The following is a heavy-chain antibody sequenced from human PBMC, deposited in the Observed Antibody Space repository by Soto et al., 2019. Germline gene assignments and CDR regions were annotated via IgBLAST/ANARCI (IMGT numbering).Heavy chain of an antibody. Sequence: QLQLQESGPGLVKPSETLSLTCIVSGGSISSSSNYWGWIRRPPGTALEWIGSLYYSGNIYYNPSLKSRLTISVDTSKNQFSLQLSSVTAADTAVYHCARHGRGGTNGVFKWPDGGNWFDPWGQGTLVTVSS. D-gene: IGHD2-8*01. J-gene: IGHJ5*02. CDR1: GGSISSSSNY. CDR3: ARHGRGGTNGVFKWPDGGNWFDP. CDR2: LYYSGNI. V-gene: IGHV4-39*01.